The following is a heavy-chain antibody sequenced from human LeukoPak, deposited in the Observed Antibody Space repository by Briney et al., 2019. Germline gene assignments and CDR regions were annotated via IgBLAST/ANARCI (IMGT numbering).Heavy chain of an antibody. J-gene: IGHJ4*02. CDR1: GFTFRSYG. CDR2: IWYDGSKK. Sequence: PGGSLRLSCVASGFTFRSYGMHWVRQAPGKGLEWVAIIWYDGSKKYYADSVQGRFTVSRDNSQNTLYLQMDSLRVEDTGVYYCARYNSGTMDYWGQGTLVTVS. D-gene: IGHD1-20*01. V-gene: IGHV3-33*01. CDR3: ARYNSGTMDY.